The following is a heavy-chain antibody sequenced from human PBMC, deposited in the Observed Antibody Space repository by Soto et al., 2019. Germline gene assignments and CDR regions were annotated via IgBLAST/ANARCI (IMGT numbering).Heavy chain of an antibody. CDR2: INPNSGET. CDR3: ARACPFSESYCYGMEV. CDR1: GYSFSGYY. J-gene: IGHJ6*02. Sequence: ASVKVSCKASGYSFSGYYIHWVRQAPGQGLEWMGWINPNSGETDYAQKFLGRVTMTSDTSISTAFMALSSLRSDHTAVYYCARACPFSESYCYGMEVWGQGTTVTVSS. V-gene: IGHV1-2*02. D-gene: IGHD3-3*01.